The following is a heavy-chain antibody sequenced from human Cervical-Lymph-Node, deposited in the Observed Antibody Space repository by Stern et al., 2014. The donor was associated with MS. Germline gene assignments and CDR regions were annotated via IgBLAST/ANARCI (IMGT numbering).Heavy chain of an antibody. Sequence: VQLVESGPEVKRPGESLKISCQASGYTFTSYWIGWVRQMPGKGLEWIAIIFPGGSDFRSSPSFQGQVTSSADKPSSTAYLQWNNLKASDTAIYYCARQRYFDYWGQGTLVTVSS. CDR3: ARQRYFDY. CDR2: IFPGGSDF. J-gene: IGHJ4*02. CDR1: GYTFTSYW. V-gene: IGHV5-51*01.